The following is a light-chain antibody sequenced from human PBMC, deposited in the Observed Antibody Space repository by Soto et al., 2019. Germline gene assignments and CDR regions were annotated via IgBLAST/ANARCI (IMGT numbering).Light chain of an antibody. CDR1: QSVRDRY. J-gene: IGKJ5*01. V-gene: IGKV3D-15*01. Sequence: DIVLTQSPGTLSFSPGERATLSCRASQSVRDRYLAWYQQKPGQAPSLLIYDTSTRATGVPDRFSGSGSGTEFTLTISSLQSEDFAVYYCQQYNNWPPITFGQGTRLEIK. CDR3: QQYNNWPPIT. CDR2: DTS.